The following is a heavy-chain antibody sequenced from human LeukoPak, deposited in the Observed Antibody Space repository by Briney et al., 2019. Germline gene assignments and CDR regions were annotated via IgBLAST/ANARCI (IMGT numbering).Heavy chain of an antibody. CDR1: GFTFSSYV. D-gene: IGHD3-22*01. J-gene: IGHJ3*02. CDR2: IKQDGSEK. V-gene: IGHV3-7*01. Sequence: GGSLRLSCAASGFTFSSYVMHWVRQAPGKGLEWVANIKQDGSEKYYVDSVKGRFTISRDNAKNSLYLQMNSLRAEDTAVYYCARSAKMYYYDSSGPDAFDIWGQGTMVTVSS. CDR3: ARSAKMYYYDSSGPDAFDI.